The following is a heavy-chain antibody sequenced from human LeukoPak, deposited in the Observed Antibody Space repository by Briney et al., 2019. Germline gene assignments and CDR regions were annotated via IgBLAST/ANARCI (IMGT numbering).Heavy chain of an antibody. CDR1: GFTFSSYS. V-gene: IGHV3-48*01. Sequence: SGGSLRLSCAASGFTFSSYSMNRVRQAPGKGLEWVSYISSSSSTIYYADSVKGRFTISRDNSKNTLYLQMNSLRAEDTAVYYCAKDYGDYGAFDIWGQGTMVTVSS. CDR3: AKDYGDYGAFDI. CDR2: ISSSSSTI. J-gene: IGHJ3*02. D-gene: IGHD4-17*01.